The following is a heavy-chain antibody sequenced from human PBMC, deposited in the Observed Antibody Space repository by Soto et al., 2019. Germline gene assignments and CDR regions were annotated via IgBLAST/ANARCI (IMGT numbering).Heavy chain of an antibody. V-gene: IGHV1-18*01. CDR3: ARDWGWELQTYYYYGMDV. J-gene: IGHJ6*02. D-gene: IGHD1-26*01. Sequence: ASVKVSCKASGYTFTSYGISWVRQAPGQGLEWMGWISAYNGNTNYAQKLQGRVTMTTDTSTSTAYMELRSLRSDDTAVYYCARDWGWELQTYYYYGMDVWGQGTTVTVS. CDR2: ISAYNGNT. CDR1: GYTFTSYG.